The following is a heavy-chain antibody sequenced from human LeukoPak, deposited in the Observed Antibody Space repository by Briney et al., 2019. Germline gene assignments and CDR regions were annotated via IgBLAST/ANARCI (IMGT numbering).Heavy chain of an antibody. Sequence: GGSLRLSCAASGFTFSSYAMHWVRQAPGKRLEWVSSISSSSSYIYYADSVEGRFTISRDNAKNSLYLQMNSLRAEDTAVYYCAELGITMIGSVWGKGTTVTISS. V-gene: IGHV3-21*01. CDR2: ISSSSSYI. CDR3: AELGITMIGSV. D-gene: IGHD3-10*02. J-gene: IGHJ6*04. CDR1: GFTFSSYA.